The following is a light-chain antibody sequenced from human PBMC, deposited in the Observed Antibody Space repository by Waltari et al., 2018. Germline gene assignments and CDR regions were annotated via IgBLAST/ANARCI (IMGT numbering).Light chain of an antibody. CDR1: QSVSSSY. CDR2: GAS. Sequence: EIVLTQSPGTLSLSLGERATLSCRASQSVSSSYLAWYQQKPGQAPGLLIYGASSRATGIPERFSGSGSGTDFTLTISRLEPEDFAVYYCQQYGSSPWTFGQGTKVEI. CDR3: QQYGSSPWT. V-gene: IGKV3-20*01. J-gene: IGKJ1*01.